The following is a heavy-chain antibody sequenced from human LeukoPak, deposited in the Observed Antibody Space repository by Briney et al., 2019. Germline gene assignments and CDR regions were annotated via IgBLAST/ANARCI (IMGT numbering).Heavy chain of an antibody. Sequence: PGGSLRLSCVASGFTFSSHSMNWVRQAPGKGLEWVSAISGSGGSTYYADSVKGRFTISRDNSKNTLYLQMNSLRAEDTAVYYCAKDPNSGYDRFDYWGQGTLVTVSS. V-gene: IGHV3-23*01. CDR2: ISGSGGST. CDR3: AKDPNSGYDRFDY. CDR1: GFTFSSHS. D-gene: IGHD5-12*01. J-gene: IGHJ4*02.